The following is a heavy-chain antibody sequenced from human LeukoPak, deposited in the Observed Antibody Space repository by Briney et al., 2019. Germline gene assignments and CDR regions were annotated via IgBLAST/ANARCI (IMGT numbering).Heavy chain of an antibody. CDR1: GDSVSINSVT. CDR2: TYYRSTWYN. V-gene: IGHV6-1*01. Sequence: SRTLSLTFAISGDSVSINSVTWSWIRQSPSRGLEWLGRTYYRSTWYNDYAVSVRGRITVNPDTSKNQFSLHLNSVTPEDTAVYYCARRLTQYDCFDPWGQGILVTVSS. J-gene: IGHJ5*02. CDR3: ARRLTQYDCFDP. D-gene: IGHD2-2*01.